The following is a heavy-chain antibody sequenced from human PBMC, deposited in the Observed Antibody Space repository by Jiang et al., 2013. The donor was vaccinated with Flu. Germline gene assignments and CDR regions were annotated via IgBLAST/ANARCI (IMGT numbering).Heavy chain of an antibody. Sequence: RISCKASGYTFTSNWDRLGAPDARKGLEWVGIIYPGDSKTKYSPSFQGQVIISADKSIDTVYLQWSSLKASDTAMYYCARGIWVPADWGQGTLLTVSS. D-gene: IGHD2-21*01. CDR3: ARGIWVPAD. J-gene: IGHJ4*02. CDR1: GYTFTSNW. CDR2: IYPGDSKT. V-gene: IGHV5-51*01.